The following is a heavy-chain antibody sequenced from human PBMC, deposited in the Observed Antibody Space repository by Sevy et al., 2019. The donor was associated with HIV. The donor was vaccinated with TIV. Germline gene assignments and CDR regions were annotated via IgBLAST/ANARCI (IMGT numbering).Heavy chain of an antibody. CDR2: ISWDGGST. CDR1: GFTFDDYT. D-gene: IGHD3-3*01. V-gene: IGHV3-43*01. Sequence: GGSLRLSCAASGFTFDDYTMHWVRQAPGKGLEWVSLISWDGGSTYYADSVKGRFTISRDNSKNSLYLQMNSLRTEDTALYYCAKGPRDYDFWSGFGNYYYYYMDVWGKGTTVTVSS. CDR3: AKGPRDYDFWSGFGNYYYYYMDV. J-gene: IGHJ6*03.